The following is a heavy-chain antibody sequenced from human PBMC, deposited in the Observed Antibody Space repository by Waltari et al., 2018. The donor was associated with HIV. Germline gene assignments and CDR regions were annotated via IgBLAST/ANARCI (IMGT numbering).Heavy chain of an antibody. CDR3: ARGAIAAAGTI. D-gene: IGHD6-13*01. CDR1: EFTFSPYA. Sequence: QVQLVESGGVVVQPGRSLRLSCAASEFTFSPYAMPSVRQAPGKGLEWVAVISYDGSHKFYADSVKGRFTISKDKSKNTLYLQMNSLRPEDTAVYYCARGAIAAAGTIWGQGTLVTVSS. J-gene: IGHJ4*02. CDR2: ISYDGSHK. V-gene: IGHV3-30*01.